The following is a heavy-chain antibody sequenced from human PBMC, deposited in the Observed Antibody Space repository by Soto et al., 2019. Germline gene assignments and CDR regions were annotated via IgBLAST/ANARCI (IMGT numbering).Heavy chain of an antibody. CDR2: IYQSGDT. CDR3: ARGLSSYSDGGSCPLDYFDY. Sequence: QLQLQESGSGLVKPSQTLSLTCAGSGGSISSGGYSWNWIRQPPGKGLEWIGYIYQSGDTYYNPSVKSRVTILVDRSKNQFSLKLSSVTAADTAVYYCARGLSSYSDGGSCPLDYFDYWGQGTLVTVSS. J-gene: IGHJ4*02. CDR1: GGSISSGGYS. D-gene: IGHD2-15*01. V-gene: IGHV4-30-2*01.